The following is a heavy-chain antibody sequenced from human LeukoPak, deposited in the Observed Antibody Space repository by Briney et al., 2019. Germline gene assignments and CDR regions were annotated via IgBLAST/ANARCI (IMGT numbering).Heavy chain of an antibody. J-gene: IGHJ3*02. Sequence: PSETLSLTCVVSGGSISTYYWSWIRQPPGKGLEWIGYIYYSGSTNYNPSLKSRVTISVDTSKNQFSLKLSSVTAADTAVYYCATASGILWSFDIWGQGTMVTVSS. CDR1: GGSISTYY. D-gene: IGHD2-21*01. CDR3: ATASGILWSFDI. V-gene: IGHV4-59*08. CDR2: IYYSGST.